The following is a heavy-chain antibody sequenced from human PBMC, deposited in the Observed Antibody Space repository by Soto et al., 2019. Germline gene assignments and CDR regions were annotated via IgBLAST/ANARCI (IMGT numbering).Heavy chain of an antibody. V-gene: IGHV3-30-3*01. J-gene: IGHJ6*02. D-gene: IGHD4-17*01. Sequence: GGSLRLSCAASGFTFSSYAMHWVRQAPGKGLEWVAVISYDGSNKYYADSVKGRFTISRDNSKNTLYLQMNSLRAEDTAVYYCARVAVTGYYYGMDVWGQGTTVTVSS. CDR3: ARVAVTGYYYGMDV. CDR1: GFTFSSYA. CDR2: ISYDGSNK.